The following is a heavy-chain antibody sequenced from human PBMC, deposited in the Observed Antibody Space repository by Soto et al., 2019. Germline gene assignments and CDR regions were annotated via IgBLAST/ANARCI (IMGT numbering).Heavy chain of an antibody. Sequence: GGSLRLSCAASGFIFSDYGMHWVRQAPGKGLEWVAVISYDGSDTYYADSVKGRFTISRDNSKNTLYVQLNNLRGDDTAVYYCARGSAGDHNWGQGTLVTVSS. CDR3: ARGSAGDHN. CDR1: GFIFSDYG. J-gene: IGHJ4*02. CDR2: ISYDGSDT. V-gene: IGHV3-30*03.